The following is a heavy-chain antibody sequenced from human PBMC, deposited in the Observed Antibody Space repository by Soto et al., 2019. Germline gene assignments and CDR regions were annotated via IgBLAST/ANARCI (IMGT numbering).Heavy chain of an antibody. D-gene: IGHD3-10*01. CDR1: GGSFSGYQ. V-gene: IGHV4-34*01. CDR3: AGGLILWFGELSRRGGYYYYMDV. CDR2: INDSGNI. J-gene: IGHJ6*03. Sequence: QVQLQQWGAGLLKPSETLSLTCAVYGGSFSGYQWSWIRQTPGKGLEWIGKINDSGNINYNPSLKSRVTIFLDTPKKQISLKLSSGTAADTAVYYCAGGLILWFGELSRRGGYYYYMDVWGKGTTVIVSS.